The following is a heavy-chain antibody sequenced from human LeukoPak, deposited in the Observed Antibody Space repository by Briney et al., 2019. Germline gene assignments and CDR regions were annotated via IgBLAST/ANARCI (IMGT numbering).Heavy chain of an antibody. CDR2: VYYSGST. J-gene: IGHJ4*02. CDR1: GGSTSSYY. CDR3: ARTRDFGGTRNFDY. Sequence: SETLSLTCTVSGGSTSSYYWSWIRQPPGKGLEWIGYVYYSGSTNYNPSLKSRVTISVDTSENQVSLRLSSLTAADTGVYYCARTRDFGGTRNFDYWGQGIRVTVSS. V-gene: IGHV4-59*01. D-gene: IGHD4-23*01.